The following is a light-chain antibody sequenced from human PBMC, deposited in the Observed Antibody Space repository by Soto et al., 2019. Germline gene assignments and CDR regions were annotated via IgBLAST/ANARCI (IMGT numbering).Light chain of an antibody. CDR3: QKYNNAPRT. V-gene: IGKV1-27*01. CDR1: QGISNY. J-gene: IGKJ1*01. Sequence: DIQMTQSPSSLSTAVGDTVIITYRASQGISNYLAWYQQKPGQVPNLLIYPASTLQSAVPSRFSGSGSGTDFTLTISSLRPEDVATYYCQKYNNAPRTFGQGTKVEI. CDR2: PAS.